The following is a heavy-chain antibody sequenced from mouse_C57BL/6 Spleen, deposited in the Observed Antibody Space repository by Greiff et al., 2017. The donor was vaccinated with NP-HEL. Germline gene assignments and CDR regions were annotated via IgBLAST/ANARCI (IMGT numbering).Heavy chain of an antibody. Sequence: EVQLQQSGAELVKPGASVKLSCTASGFNIKDYYMHWVKQRTEQGLEWIGRIDPEDGETKYASKFQGKAIITADTSSNTAYLQLSSLTSEDTAVYYCVQGLTVVDTGDDFDYWGQGTTLTVSS. CDR3: VQGLTVVDTGDDFDY. V-gene: IGHV14-2*01. CDR2: IDPEDGET. CDR1: GFNIKDYY. J-gene: IGHJ2*01. D-gene: IGHD1-1*01.